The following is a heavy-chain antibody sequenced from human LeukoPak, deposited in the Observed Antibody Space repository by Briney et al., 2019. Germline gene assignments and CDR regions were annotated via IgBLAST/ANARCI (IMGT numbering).Heavy chain of an antibody. J-gene: IGHJ4*02. Sequence: GGSLRLSCAASGFTFTSYRMHWVRQAPGKGLVWVSLINTDGRTTSYADSVKGRFTISRDNAKNTLYLQMNSLRADDTAVYYCARPDTAMVLPDYWGQGTLVTVYS. V-gene: IGHV3-74*01. CDR1: GFTFTSYR. D-gene: IGHD5-18*01. CDR3: ARPDTAMVLPDY. CDR2: INTDGRTT.